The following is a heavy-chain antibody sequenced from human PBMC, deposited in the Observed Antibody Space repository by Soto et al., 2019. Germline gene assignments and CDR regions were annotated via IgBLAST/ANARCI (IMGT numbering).Heavy chain of an antibody. Sequence: QVQLVQSGAEVKKPGSSVKVSCTASGGTFSSYAISWVRQAPGQGLEWMGGIIPIFGTANYAQKFQGRVTITADESTSTAYMELSSLRSEDTAVYYCARAINYYDSSGYYGGSAFDIWGQGTMVTVSS. D-gene: IGHD3-22*01. CDR1: GGTFSSYA. CDR2: IIPIFGTA. V-gene: IGHV1-69*01. CDR3: ARAINYYDSSGYYGGSAFDI. J-gene: IGHJ3*02.